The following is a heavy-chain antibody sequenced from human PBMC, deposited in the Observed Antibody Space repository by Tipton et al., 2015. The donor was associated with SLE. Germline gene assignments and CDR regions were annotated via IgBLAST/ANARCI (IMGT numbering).Heavy chain of an antibody. CDR1: GFTLSTYA. Sequence: SLRLSCAASGFTLSTYAMSWVRQAPGMGLECVSIISNGGRTNYADSVKGRFRISRDNSKNTLYLQMNSLRAEDTAVYYCAKRGGYCSSNSCHGGLDVWGQGTTVTVSS. CDR2: ISNGGRT. CDR3: AKRGGYCSSNSCHGGLDV. V-gene: IGHV3-23*03. D-gene: IGHD2-2*01. J-gene: IGHJ6*02.